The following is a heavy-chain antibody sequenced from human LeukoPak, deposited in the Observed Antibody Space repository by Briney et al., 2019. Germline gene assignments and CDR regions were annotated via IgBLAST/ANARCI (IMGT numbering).Heavy chain of an antibody. D-gene: IGHD2-15*01. V-gene: IGHV4-39*01. Sequence: SETLSLTCTVSGGSISSSSYYWGWIRQPPGKGLEWIGSIYYSGSTYYNPSLKSRVTISVDTSKNQFSLKLSSVTAADTAVYYCARGPLDYIVVVVAATGVWFDPWGQGTLVTVSS. J-gene: IGHJ5*02. CDR3: ARGPLDYIVVVVAATGVWFDP. CDR2: IYYSGST. CDR1: GGSISSSSYY.